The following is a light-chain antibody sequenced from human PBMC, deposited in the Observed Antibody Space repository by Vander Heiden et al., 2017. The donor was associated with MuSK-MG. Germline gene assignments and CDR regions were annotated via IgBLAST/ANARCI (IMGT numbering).Light chain of an antibody. CDR1: SSDVGGYNY. CDR2: EVS. V-gene: IGLV2-14*01. Sequence: HSALTQPASVSRSPGQSITISCTGTSSDVGGYNYVSWYQQHPGKAPKLMIYEVSNRPSGVSNRFSGSKSGNTASLTISGRQAEDEADYYCSSYTSSSTRVFGGGTKLTVL. CDR3: SSYTSSSTRV. J-gene: IGLJ3*02.